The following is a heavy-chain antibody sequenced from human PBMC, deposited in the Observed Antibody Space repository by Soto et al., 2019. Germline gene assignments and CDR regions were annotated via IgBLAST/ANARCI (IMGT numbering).Heavy chain of an antibody. D-gene: IGHD3-22*01. V-gene: IGHV3-23*01. CDR2: ISGSGGST. J-gene: IGHJ6*02. CDR1: GFTFSSYA. CDR3: AKDLFTYYYDSSGPLPYGMDV. Sequence: PGGSLRLSCAASGFTFSSYAMSWVRQAPGKGLEWVSAISGSGGSTYYADSVKGRFTISRDNSKNTLYLQMNSLRAEDTAVYYYAKDLFTYYYDSSGPLPYGMDVWGQGTTVTVSS.